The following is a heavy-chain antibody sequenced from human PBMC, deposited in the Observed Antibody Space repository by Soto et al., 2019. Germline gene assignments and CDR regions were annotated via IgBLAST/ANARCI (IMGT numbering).Heavy chain of an antibody. Sequence: SETLSLTCTVSGGSISSYYWSWIRQPPGKGLEWIGYIYYSGSTNYNPSLKSRVTISVDTSKNQFSLKLSSVTAADTAVYYCARDLYDKNTYYYGMEVWGKGNTVIVSS. CDR1: GGSISSYY. CDR2: IYYSGST. V-gene: IGHV4-59*01. D-gene: IGHD3-22*01. CDR3: ARDLYDKNTYYYGMEV. J-gene: IGHJ6*04.